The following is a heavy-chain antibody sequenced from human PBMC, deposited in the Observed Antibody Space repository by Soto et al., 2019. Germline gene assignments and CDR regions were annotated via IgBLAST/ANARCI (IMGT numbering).Heavy chain of an antibody. Sequence: EVQLLESGGGLVRPGESLRLSCAASGFTFSNYAMSWVRQGPGKGLEWVSAISGSGGNTYYADSVTGRFTISRDNSKNTVYLQMNSLRAEDAAVYYCAKLFWTTVITPVDYWGQGTLVTVSS. CDR1: GFTFSNYA. V-gene: IGHV3-23*01. J-gene: IGHJ4*02. D-gene: IGHD4-17*01. CDR2: ISGSGGNT. CDR3: AKLFWTTVITPVDY.